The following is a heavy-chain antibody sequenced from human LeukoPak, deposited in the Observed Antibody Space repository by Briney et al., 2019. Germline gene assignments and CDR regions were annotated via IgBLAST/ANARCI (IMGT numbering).Heavy chain of an antibody. V-gene: IGHV4-34*01. CDR2: INHSGST. CDR3: ARFHHYGYSYGYVSYYYGMDV. Sequence: KPSETLSLTCAVYGGSFSGYYWSWIRQPPGKGLEWIGEINHSGSTNYNPSLKSRVTISVDTSKNQFSLKLSSVTAADTAVYYCARFHHYGYSYGYVSYYYGMDVWGQGTTVTVSS. J-gene: IGHJ6*02. D-gene: IGHD5-18*01. CDR1: GGSFSGYY.